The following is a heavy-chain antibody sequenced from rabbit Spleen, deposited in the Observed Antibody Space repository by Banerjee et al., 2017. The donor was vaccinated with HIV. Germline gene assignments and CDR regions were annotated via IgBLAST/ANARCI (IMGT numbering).Heavy chain of an antibody. J-gene: IGHJ4*01. CDR2: IYTDNSGST. V-gene: IGHV1S45*01. CDR1: GFDFSNNYW. CDR3: ARFWNL. Sequence: QEQLVESGGGLVQPGASLTLTCTASGFDFSNNYWICWVRQAPGKGLEWVACIYTDNSGSTFYASWAKGRFTMSRTSSTTVTLQVNSLTGADTATYFCARFWNLWGPGTLVTVS.